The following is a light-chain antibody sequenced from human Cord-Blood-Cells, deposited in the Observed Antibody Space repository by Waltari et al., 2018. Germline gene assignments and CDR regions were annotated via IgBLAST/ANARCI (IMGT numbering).Light chain of an antibody. Sequence: EIVLTQSPGPLSLSPGERATLSCRASQSVSSSYLAWYQQKPGQAPRLLIYGASSRDTGIPDRFSGGGSGTDFTLTISRLEPEDFAVYYCQQLGTFGQGTKVEIK. J-gene: IGKJ1*01. CDR1: QSVSSSY. CDR2: GAS. V-gene: IGKV3-20*01. CDR3: QQLGT.